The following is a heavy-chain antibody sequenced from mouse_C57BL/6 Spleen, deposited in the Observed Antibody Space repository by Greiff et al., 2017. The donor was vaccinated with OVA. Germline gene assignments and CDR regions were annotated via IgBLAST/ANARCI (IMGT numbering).Heavy chain of an antibody. CDR1: GFTFSDYY. D-gene: IGHD3-2*02. V-gene: IGHV5-16*01. CDR2: INYDGSST. CDR3: ARGGSSGYVGFAY. J-gene: IGHJ3*01. Sequence: EVKLMESEGGLVQPGSSMKLSCTASGFTFSDYYMAWVRQVPEKGLEWVANINYDGSSTYYLDSLKSRFIISRDNAKNILYLQMSSLKSEDTATYYCARGGSSGYVGFAYWGQGTLVTVSA.